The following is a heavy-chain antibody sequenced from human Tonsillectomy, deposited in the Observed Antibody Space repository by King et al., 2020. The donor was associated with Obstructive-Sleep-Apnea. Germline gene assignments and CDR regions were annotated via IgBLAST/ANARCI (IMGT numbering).Heavy chain of an antibody. CDR1: GFTFSYYW. D-gene: IGHD5-12*01. CDR3: ARAGNVATVDY. J-gene: IGHJ4*02. Sequence: VQLVESGGGLVQPGGSLRLSFTASGFTFSYYWMSWVRQAPGKGLEWVANINEHGSEKFYVDSLEGRFTISRDNARNSLFLQLNSLRGDDTAVYYCARAGNVATVDYWGQGTLVTVSS. CDR2: INEHGSEK. V-gene: IGHV3-7*03.